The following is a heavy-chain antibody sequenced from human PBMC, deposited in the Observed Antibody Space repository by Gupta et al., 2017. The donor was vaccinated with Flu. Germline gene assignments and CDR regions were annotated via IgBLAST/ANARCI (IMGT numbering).Heavy chain of an antibody. CDR1: GFTLSSYW. V-gene: IGHV3-7*01. Sequence: ELRLVESGGGLVEPGGSLSLPCEASGFTLSSYWMSWVRQAPGRGLEWVASINKDGSEKYYVDSVKGRFTISRDDAKNSLYLQVNSLRAEDTAVFYCTRGWAWAFDIWGQGTMVTVSS. D-gene: IGHD1-26*01. CDR2: INKDGSEK. J-gene: IGHJ3*02. CDR3: TRGWAWAFDI.